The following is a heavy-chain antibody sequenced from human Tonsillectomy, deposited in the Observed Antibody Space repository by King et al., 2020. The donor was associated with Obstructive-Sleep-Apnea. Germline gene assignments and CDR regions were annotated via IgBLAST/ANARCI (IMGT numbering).Heavy chain of an antibody. V-gene: IGHV3-30*18. CDR2: ISYDGSNK. D-gene: IGHD5-12*01. CDR1: GFTFNSYG. Sequence: HVQLVESGGGVVQPGRSLRLSCAASGFTFNSYGMHLVRQAPGKGLEWVAVISYDGSNKYYADSVKGRFTIPRDNSKNTLYLQMNSLRAEDTAVFYCAKDRLYSGYDKGSYYGMDVWGQGTTVTVSS. CDR3: AKDRLYSGYDKGSYYGMDV. J-gene: IGHJ6*02.